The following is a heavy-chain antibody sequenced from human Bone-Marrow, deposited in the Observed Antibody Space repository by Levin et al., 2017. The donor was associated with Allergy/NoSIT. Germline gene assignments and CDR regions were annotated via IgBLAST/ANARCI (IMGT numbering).Heavy chain of an antibody. CDR3: TKPGGRGSPLYYYHGMEV. J-gene: IGHJ6*02. V-gene: IGHV3-43*01. Sequence: GGSLRLSCAASGFPFHDFSMHWVRHVPGKGLEWVSLITSDGRGSYYADSVKGRFTASRDNSKSSLFLQMNSLKTADTAMYYCTKPGGRGSPLYYYHGMEVWGQGTTVTVSS. CDR1: GFPFHDFS. CDR2: ITSDGRGS. D-gene: IGHD1-26*01.